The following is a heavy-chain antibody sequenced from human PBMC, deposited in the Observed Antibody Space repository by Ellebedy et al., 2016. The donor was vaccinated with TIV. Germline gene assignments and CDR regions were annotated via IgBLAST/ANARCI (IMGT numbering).Heavy chain of an antibody. D-gene: IGHD6-13*01. J-gene: IGHJ4*02. Sequence: GESLKISCVVSGFIFNNYAMHWVRQAPGKGLEWVGFISYDGSNKYYTDSLKGRFTISRDNSKNTLYLQMNSLRAADTAVYFCARDSSRNSFDYWGQGTLVTVSS. CDR3: ARDSSRNSFDY. CDR2: ISYDGSNK. V-gene: IGHV3-30*10. CDR1: GFIFNNYA.